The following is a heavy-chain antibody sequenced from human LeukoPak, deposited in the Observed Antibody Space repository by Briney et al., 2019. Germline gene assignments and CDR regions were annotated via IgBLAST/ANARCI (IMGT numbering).Heavy chain of an antibody. CDR3: ARGDYGDSQYYYYYYYMDV. CDR2: MYYSGSS. CDR1: GGSISSSSYY. D-gene: IGHD4-17*01. Sequence: PSETLSLTCNVSGGSISSSSYYWGWIRQPPGKGLEWIGSMYYSGSSYYNPSLKSRVTISVDTSKNQFSLKLSSVTAADTAVYYCARGDYGDSQYYYYYYYMDVWGKGTTVTISS. J-gene: IGHJ6*03. V-gene: IGHV4-39*01.